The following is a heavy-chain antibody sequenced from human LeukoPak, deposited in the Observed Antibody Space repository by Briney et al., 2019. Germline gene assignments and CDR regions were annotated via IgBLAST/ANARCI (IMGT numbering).Heavy chain of an antibody. J-gene: IGHJ3*01. CDR3: VRGHNSFDL. V-gene: IGHV3-72*01. CDR2: SRIKTDGYIT. D-gene: IGHD1-20*01. CDR1: GFIFSDHY. Sequence: GGSLRLSCAVSGFIFSDHYLDWVRQPPGRGVEWVGRSRIKTDGYITQYAASVTGRFTISRDESKNSLYLHMNSLRSEDTAVYFCVRGHNSFDLWGQGTMVTVSS.